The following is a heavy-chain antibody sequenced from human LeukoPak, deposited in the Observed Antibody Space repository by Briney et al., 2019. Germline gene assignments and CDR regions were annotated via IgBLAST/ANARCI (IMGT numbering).Heavy chain of an antibody. V-gene: IGHV4-34*01. CDR3: ASLSLPNSIAAAGTFVSLYYAMDV. D-gene: IGHD6-13*01. CDR1: GGSFNDYN. Sequence: SETLSLTCAVYGGSFNDYNWTWVRQPPGKGLEWIGEINHSGGTNYNPSLKSRVTISVDTSKNQFSLKLNSVTAADTAVYYCASLSLPNSIAAAGTFVSLYYAMDVWGQGTTVTVSS. J-gene: IGHJ6*02. CDR2: INHSGGT.